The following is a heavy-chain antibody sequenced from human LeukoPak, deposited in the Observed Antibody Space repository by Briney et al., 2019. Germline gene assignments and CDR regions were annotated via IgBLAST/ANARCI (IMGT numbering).Heavy chain of an antibody. CDR2: IYYSGRT. CDR3: ARRRYYDGSGYLE. J-gene: IGHJ1*01. V-gene: IGHV4-39*01. CDR1: GDSISRSDSY. D-gene: IGHD3-22*01. Sequence: SETLSLTCSLSGDSISRSDSYSDWIRQAPGKGLEWIGTIYYSGRTYYSPTLKSRVTMSVDRSNNQFSLNLRSVTAADTAVYYCARRRYYDGSGYLEWGQGTLLSVSS.